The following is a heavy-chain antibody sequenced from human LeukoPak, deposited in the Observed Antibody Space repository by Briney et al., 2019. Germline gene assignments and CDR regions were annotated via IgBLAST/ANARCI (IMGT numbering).Heavy chain of an antibody. D-gene: IGHD4-17*01. J-gene: IGHJ4*02. CDR1: GGSFSGYY. CDR3: ARHGDDNGVDY. V-gene: IGHV4-34*01. CDR2: INHSGST. Sequence: SETLSLTCAVYGGSFSGYYWSWIRQPPGKGLEWIGEINHSGSTNYNPSLKSRVTMSVDTSKNQFSLKLSSVTAADTAVYFCARHGDDNGVDYWGQGTLVTVSS.